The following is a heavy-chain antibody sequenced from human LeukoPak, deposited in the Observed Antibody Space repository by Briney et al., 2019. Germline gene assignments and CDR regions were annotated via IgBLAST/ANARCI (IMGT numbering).Heavy chain of an antibody. D-gene: IGHD3-10*01. CDR2: ISYDVGSNK. J-gene: IGHJ4*02. Sequence: GGSLRLSCAASGFTFRSFVMHWVRQAPGKGLEWVGAISYDVGSNKYYADSVKGRFTISRDNFKYTVYLEMNSLRVEDTAMYYCSKERPEEYYASGSYFDYWGRGTLVTVSS. CDR3: SKERPEEYYASGSYFDY. CDR1: GFTFRSFV. V-gene: IGHV3-30*04.